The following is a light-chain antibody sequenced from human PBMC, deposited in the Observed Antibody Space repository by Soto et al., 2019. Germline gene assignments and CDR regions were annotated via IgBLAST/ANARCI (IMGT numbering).Light chain of an antibody. V-gene: IGKV3-11*01. CDR1: QSVSSY. CDR2: DAS. Sequence: EIVLTQSPATLSLSPGERATLSCRASQSVSSYLAWYQQKPGQGPRLLIYDASNRATGIPARFSGSGSGTDFTLTISSLEPEDFAVYYCQQRRSWPRAFGQGTTVDIK. J-gene: IGKJ1*01. CDR3: QQRRSWPRA.